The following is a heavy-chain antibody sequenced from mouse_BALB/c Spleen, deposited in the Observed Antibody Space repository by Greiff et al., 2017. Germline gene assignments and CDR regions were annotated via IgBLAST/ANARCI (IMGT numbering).Heavy chain of an antibody. CDR2: IWGGGST. CDR3: ARNPLYYGSEDWYFDV. V-gene: IGHV2-6-4*01. Sequence: VQLVESGPGLVAPSQSLSITCTVSGFSLSRYSVHWVRQPPGKGLEWLGMIWGGGSTDYNSALKSRLSISKDNSKSQVFLKMNSLQTDDTAMYYCARNPLYYGSEDWYFDVWGAGTTVTVSS. J-gene: IGHJ1*01. CDR1: GFSLSRYS. D-gene: IGHD1-1*01.